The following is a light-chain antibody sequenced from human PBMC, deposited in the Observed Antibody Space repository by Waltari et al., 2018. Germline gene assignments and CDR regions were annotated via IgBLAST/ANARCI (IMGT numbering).Light chain of an antibody. J-gene: IGKJ4*01. V-gene: IGKV1-5*01. CDR2: NAS. CDR1: LGVSTW. Sequence: DIQMTQSPSTLPASVGDRVTITCRASLGVSTWLAWYQQKPGKAPKLLIYNASSLESGVPLRFSGSGSRTEFTLTISSLQPDDFATYYCQQYNTYSRTFGGGTKVEIK. CDR3: QQYNTYSRT.